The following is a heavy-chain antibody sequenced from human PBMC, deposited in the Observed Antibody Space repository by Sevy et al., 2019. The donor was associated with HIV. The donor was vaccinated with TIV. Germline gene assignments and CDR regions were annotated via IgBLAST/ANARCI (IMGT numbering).Heavy chain of an antibody. D-gene: IGHD2-15*01. CDR3: ARDGGSYCSGGSCYYYYGMDV. J-gene: IGHJ6*02. CDR2: IKQDGSEK. CDR1: GFTFSSYW. V-gene: IGHV3-7*01. Sequence: GGSLRLSCAASGFTFSSYWMSWVRQAPGKGLEWVANIKQDGSEKYYVDSVKRRFTISRDNAKNSLYLQMNSLRAEDTAVYYCARDGGSYCSGGSCYYYYGMDVWGQGTTVTVSS.